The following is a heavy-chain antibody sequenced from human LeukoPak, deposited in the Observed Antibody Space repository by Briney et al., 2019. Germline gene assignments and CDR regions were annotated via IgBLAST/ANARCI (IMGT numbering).Heavy chain of an antibody. D-gene: IGHD5-24*01. CDR1: GYTFTYRY. J-gene: IGHJ4*02. CDR3: ANGPDGYNTY. Sequence: SVKVSCKASGYTFTYRYLHWVRQGPGQALEWMGWITPFNGNTNYAQKFQDRVTITRDRSMSTAYMELSSLRSEDTAMYYCANGPDGYNTYWGQGTLVTVSS. V-gene: IGHV1-45*02. CDR2: ITPFNGNT.